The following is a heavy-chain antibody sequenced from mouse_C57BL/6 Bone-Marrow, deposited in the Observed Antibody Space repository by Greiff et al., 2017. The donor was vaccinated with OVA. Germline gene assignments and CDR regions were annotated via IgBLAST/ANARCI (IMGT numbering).Heavy chain of an antibody. CDR3: ARSFRRRKFFAF. Sequence: QVQLQQPGAELVKPGASVKLSCKASDYTFTSYWMHWVKQRPGQGLEWIGMIHPNSGSTKYNEKFKSKATLTVDKSYRTAYMQLSSLTSEDSAVYYCARSFRRRKFFAFWGQGTLVTVSA. D-gene: IGHD1-2*01. J-gene: IGHJ3*01. CDR2: IHPNSGST. V-gene: IGHV1-64*01. CDR1: DYTFTSYW.